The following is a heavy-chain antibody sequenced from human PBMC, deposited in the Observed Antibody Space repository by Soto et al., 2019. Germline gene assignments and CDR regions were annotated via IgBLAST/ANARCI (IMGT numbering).Heavy chain of an antibody. CDR3: AAGFPPDF. J-gene: IGHJ4*02. Sequence: EVLLVESGGGLVQPGGSLTLSCAAFRFTFGGYWMNWVRQAPGKGLEWLANIKGYGSEKYYVDSVEGRFTISRDNTKNSLYMNMNSLRVEDTAVYYCAAGFPPDFWGQGTLVTVSS. CDR2: IKGYGSEK. CDR1: RFTFGGYW. D-gene: IGHD3-10*01. V-gene: IGHV3-7*01.